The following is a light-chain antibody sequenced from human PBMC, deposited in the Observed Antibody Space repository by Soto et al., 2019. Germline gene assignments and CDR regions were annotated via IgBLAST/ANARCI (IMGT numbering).Light chain of an antibody. CDR2: EGS. V-gene: IGLV2-23*01. CDR3: FSFAGSDTYV. Sequence: QSALTQPASVSGSPGQSITISCAGTSNDVGSSNPVSWYQQHPGKAPKAMIYEGSERPSGVSNRFSGSKSGNRASLTISGLQAEDEADYYCFSFAGSDTYVFGTGTKLTVL. J-gene: IGLJ1*01. CDR1: SNDVGSSNP.